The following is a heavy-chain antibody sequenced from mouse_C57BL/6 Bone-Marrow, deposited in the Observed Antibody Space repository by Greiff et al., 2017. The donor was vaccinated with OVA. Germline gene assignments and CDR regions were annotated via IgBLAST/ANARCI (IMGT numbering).Heavy chain of an antibody. D-gene: IGHD2-1*01. CDR3: AREGTKVKDY. J-gene: IGHJ2*01. CDR1: GFTFSSYG. Sequence: EVQLVESGGDLVKPGGSLKLSCAASGFTFSSYGMSWVRQTPDKRLEWVATISSGGSYTYYPDSVKGRFTISRDNAKNTLYLQMSSLKSEDTAMYYCAREGTKVKDYWGQGTTLTVSS. CDR2: ISSGGSYT. V-gene: IGHV5-6*01.